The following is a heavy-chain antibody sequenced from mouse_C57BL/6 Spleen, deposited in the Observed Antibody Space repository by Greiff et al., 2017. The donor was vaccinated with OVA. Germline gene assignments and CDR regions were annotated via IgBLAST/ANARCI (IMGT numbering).Heavy chain of an antibody. J-gene: IGHJ2*01. Sequence: VQLQQPGAELVMPGASVKLSCKASGYTFTSYWMHWVKQRPGQGLEWIGEIDPSDSYTNYNQKFKGKSTLTVDKSSSTAYMQLSSLTSEDSAVYYCARGDYGSIYFDYWGQGTTLTVSS. CDR1: GYTFTSYW. CDR2: IDPSDSYT. D-gene: IGHD1-1*01. V-gene: IGHV1-69*01. CDR3: ARGDYGSIYFDY.